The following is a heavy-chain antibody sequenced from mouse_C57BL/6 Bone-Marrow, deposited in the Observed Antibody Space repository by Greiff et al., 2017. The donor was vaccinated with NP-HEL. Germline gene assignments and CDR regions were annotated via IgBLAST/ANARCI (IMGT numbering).Heavy chain of an antibody. CDR2: IDPANGNT. J-gene: IGHJ3*01. V-gene: IGHV14-3*01. CDR1: GFNIKNTY. D-gene: IGHD1-1*01. Sequence: VQLKESVAELVRPGASVKLSCTASGFNIKNTYMHWVKQRPEQGLEWIGRIDPANGNTKYAPKFQGKATITADTSSNTAYLQLSSLTSEDTAIYYCASPDNYYGSSSPSWFAYWGQGTLVTVSA. CDR3: ASPDNYYGSSSPSWFAY.